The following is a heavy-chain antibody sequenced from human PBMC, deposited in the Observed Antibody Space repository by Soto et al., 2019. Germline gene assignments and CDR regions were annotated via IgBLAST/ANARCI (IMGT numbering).Heavy chain of an antibody. CDR1: GGSISSSNW. CDR3: ARRSSGQGPYFDL. Sequence: QVQLQESGPGLVKPSGTLSLTCAVSGGSISSSNWWSWVRQPPGKGLEWIGEIYHSGSTNYNPSLKSRVTIAVDKYNTQCPLKLCSVTAADTAVYYCARRSSGQGPYFDLWGRGTLVTVSS. J-gene: IGHJ2*01. CDR2: IYHSGST. D-gene: IGHD3-10*01. V-gene: IGHV4-4*02.